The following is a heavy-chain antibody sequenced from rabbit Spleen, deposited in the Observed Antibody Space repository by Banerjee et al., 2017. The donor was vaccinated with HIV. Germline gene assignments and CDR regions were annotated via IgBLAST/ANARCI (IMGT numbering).Heavy chain of an antibody. CDR1: GFTLSSYYY. CDR2: TAVGSGRFT. Sequence: QSLEESGGGLVKPGGSLTLTCTASGFTLSSYYYMCWVRQAPGRGLEWIACTAVGSGRFTYSASWAKGRFTISKTSSTTVTLQMTSLTVADTATYFCARDTGTSFSTYGMDLWGQGTLVTVS. V-gene: IGHV1S40*01. J-gene: IGHJ6*01. D-gene: IGHD8-1*01. CDR3: ARDTGTSFSTYGMDL.